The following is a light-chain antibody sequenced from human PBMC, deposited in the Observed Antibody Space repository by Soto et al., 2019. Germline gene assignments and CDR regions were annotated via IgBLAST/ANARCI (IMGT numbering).Light chain of an antibody. CDR1: QSLGSD. J-gene: IGKJ1*01. Sequence: IVMTQSPATLSVSPVERATISCRASQSLGSDLAWYQQKPGQAPRLLIFGASARPTGIPARISGSGSGTEFTLTISSLRSEDFAVYFCQQYYNWPRTFGQGTKVDI. CDR2: GAS. V-gene: IGKV3-15*01. CDR3: QQYYNWPRT.